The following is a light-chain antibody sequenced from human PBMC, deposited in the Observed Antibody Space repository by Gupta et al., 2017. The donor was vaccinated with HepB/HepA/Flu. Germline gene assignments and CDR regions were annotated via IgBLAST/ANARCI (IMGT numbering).Light chain of an antibody. CDR3: QQYNNYSGM. J-gene: IGKJ1*01. CDR1: QSIGNW. Sequence: DIQMTQSPSTLYASVGDRVTITCRASQSIGNWLAWYQQKPGKAPNLPIYKASSLESGVPSRFSGSGSGTAFTLTINGLQPDDFATYYCQQYNNYSGMFGHGTKVQIK. V-gene: IGKV1-5*03. CDR2: KAS.